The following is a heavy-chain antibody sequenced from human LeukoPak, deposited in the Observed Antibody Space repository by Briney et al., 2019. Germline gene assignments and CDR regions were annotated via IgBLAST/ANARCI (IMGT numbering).Heavy chain of an antibody. J-gene: IGHJ4*02. V-gene: IGHV1-2*02. CDR1: GYTFATYF. CDR3: ARPTYCGSNCYFNFDY. Sequence: SVKVSCKTSGYTFATYFMHWLRQAPGQGRDWMGYIKPNSGVTNYEQKFRGRVTMTWDTSISTAYIELSGLTSDDTAIYYCARPTYCGSNCYFNFDYWGQGTLVTVSS. CDR2: IKPNSGVT. D-gene: IGHD2-21*02.